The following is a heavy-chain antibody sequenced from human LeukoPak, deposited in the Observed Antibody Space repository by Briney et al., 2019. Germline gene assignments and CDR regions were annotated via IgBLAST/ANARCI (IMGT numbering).Heavy chain of an antibody. J-gene: IGHJ5*02. CDR2: INPSGGST. CDR3: ARARGTSGWYGGFDP. CDR1: GYTFTSYY. D-gene: IGHD6-19*01. Sequence: ASVKVSCKASGYTFTSYYMHWVRQAPGQGLEWMGIINPSGGSTSCAQKFQGRVTMTRDASTSTVYMELSSLRSEDTAVYYCARARGTSGWYGGFDPWGQGTLVTVSS. V-gene: IGHV1-46*01.